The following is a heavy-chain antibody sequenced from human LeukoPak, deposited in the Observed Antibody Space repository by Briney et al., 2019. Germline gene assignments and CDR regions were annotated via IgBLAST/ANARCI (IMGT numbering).Heavy chain of an antibody. V-gene: IGHV4-4*07. CDR2: IYTSGST. D-gene: IGHD3-22*01. J-gene: IGHJ3*02. CDR1: GGSISSYY. CDR3: ARDQYYDSSGYDAFDI. Sequence: SETLSLTCTVSGGSISSYYWSWIRQPAGKGLEWIGRIYTSGSTNYNPSLKSRVTMSVDTSKNQFSLKLSSVTAADTAVYYCARDQYYDSSGYDAFDIWGQGTMVTVSS.